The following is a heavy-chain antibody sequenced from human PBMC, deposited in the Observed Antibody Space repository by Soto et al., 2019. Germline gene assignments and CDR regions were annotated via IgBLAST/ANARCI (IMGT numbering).Heavy chain of an antibody. D-gene: IGHD2-15*01. CDR2: IIPIFGTA. Sequence: SVKVSCKASGGTFSSYAISWVRQAPGQGLEWKGGIIPIFGTANYAQKYQGRVTITADESTSTAYMEQSSLRSEDTAEYYCARHPGGRGYYYGMDVWRQGTTVTVSS. CDR3: ARHPGGRGYYYGMDV. V-gene: IGHV1-69*13. J-gene: IGHJ6*02. CDR1: GGTFSSYA.